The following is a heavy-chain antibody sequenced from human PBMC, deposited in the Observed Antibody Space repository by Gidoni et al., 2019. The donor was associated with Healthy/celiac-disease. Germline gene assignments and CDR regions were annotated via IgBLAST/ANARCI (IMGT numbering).Heavy chain of an antibody. J-gene: IGHJ6*02. D-gene: IGHD3-10*01. CDR3: AKVTRTGYYYYYGMDV. V-gene: IGHV3-23*01. CDR1: GFTFSSYA. CDR2: ISGSGGST. Sequence: EVQLLESGGGLVQPGGSLRLSWAASGFTFSSYAMSWVRQGPGKGLEWVSAISGSGGSTYYADSVKGRFTISRDNSKNTLYLQMNSLRAEDTAVYYCAKVTRTGYYYYYGMDVWGQGTTVTVS.